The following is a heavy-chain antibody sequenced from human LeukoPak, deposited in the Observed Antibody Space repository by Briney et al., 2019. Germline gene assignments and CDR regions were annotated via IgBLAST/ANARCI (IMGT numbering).Heavy chain of an antibody. CDR1: GGSFSGYY. CDR3: ARGSPYSNAYYYYYYYMDV. Sequence: SETLSLTCAVYGGSFSGYYWSWIRQPPGKGLEWIGEINHSGSTNYNPSLKSRVTISVDTSKKQFSLKLSSVTAADTAVYYCARGSPYSNAYYYYYYYMDVWGKGTTVTVSS. D-gene: IGHD4-11*01. V-gene: IGHV4-34*01. J-gene: IGHJ6*03. CDR2: INHSGST.